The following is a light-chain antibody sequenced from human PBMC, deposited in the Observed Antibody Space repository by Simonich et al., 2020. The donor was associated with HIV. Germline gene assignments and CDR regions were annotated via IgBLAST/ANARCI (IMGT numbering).Light chain of an antibody. Sequence: DIQMTQSPSTLSASVGDSVTITCRASHSISSWLAWYQQKPGKAPKLLIYKASTLESGVPSRFSGSGSATEFTLTIRSLQPDDFASDDCQQYNSYPWTFGQGTKVESK. CDR3: QQYNSYPWT. CDR1: HSISSW. V-gene: IGKV1-5*03. J-gene: IGKJ1*01. CDR2: KAS.